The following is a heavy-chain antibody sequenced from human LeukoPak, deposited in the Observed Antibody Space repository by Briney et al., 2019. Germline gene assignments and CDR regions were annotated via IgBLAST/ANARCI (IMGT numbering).Heavy chain of an antibody. Sequence: ASVRVSCKASGYTFIDHYMHWVRQAPGQGLEWMGYINPKSGGTNYAQKLQGRVTMTRDTSINTAYMELSSLRSDDTAMYYCARDRETGSYYGIDYWGQGTLVTVSS. J-gene: IGHJ4*02. CDR3: ARDRETGSYYGIDY. D-gene: IGHD1-26*01. CDR2: INPKSGGT. CDR1: GYTFIDHY. V-gene: IGHV1-2*02.